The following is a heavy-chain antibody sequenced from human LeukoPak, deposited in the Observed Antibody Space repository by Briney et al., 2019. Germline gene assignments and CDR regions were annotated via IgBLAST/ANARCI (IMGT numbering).Heavy chain of an antibody. CDR3: ARGPDYDILADYFDY. D-gene: IGHD3-9*01. J-gene: IGHJ4*02. V-gene: IGHV3-30*03. CDR2: ISYDGSNK. Sequence: GGSPRLSCAASGFTFSSYGMHWVRQAPGKGLEWVAVISYDGSNKYYADSVKGRFTISRDNSKNTLYLQMNSLRAEDTAVYYCARGPDYDILADYFDYWGQGTLVTVSS. CDR1: GFTFSSYG.